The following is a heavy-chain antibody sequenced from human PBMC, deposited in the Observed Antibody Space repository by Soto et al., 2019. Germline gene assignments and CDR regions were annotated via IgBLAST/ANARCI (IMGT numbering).Heavy chain of an antibody. V-gene: IGHV3-15*01. Sequence: PXECLRLSCAASGLTFSEACRSWVRQPPGKGLEWVGRIKSKTDGGTTDYAAPVKGRFTITRDDSKNTLYPQMNSLKTEDTAVYYCNTDALRFLKWLSYWGQGTLVTVSS. CDR3: NTDALRFLKWLSY. CDR1: GLTFSEAC. D-gene: IGHD3-3*01. CDR2: IKSKTDGGTT. J-gene: IGHJ4*02.